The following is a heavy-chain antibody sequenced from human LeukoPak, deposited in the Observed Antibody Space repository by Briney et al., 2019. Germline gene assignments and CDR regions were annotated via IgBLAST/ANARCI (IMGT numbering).Heavy chain of an antibody. CDR3: ARVNILTGYSRFDP. Sequence: PSETLSLTCAVYGGSFSGYYWSWIRQPPGKGLEWIGEINHSGSTNYNPSLKSRVTMSVDTSKNQFSLKLSSVTAADTAVYYCARVNILTGYSRFDPWGQGTLVTVSS. CDR1: GGSFSGYY. CDR2: INHSGST. J-gene: IGHJ5*02. V-gene: IGHV4-34*01. D-gene: IGHD3-9*01.